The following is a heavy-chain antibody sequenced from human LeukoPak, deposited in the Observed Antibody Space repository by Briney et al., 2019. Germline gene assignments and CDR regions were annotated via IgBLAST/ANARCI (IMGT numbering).Heavy chain of an antibody. CDR3: ARDWSSKYPFDYGMDV. Sequence: PGGSLPLSCAASGFTFSSYAMHWVRQAPGKGLEWMAVMSYDGSNKYYADSVKGRFTISRDNSKNTLYLQMNSLRAEDTAVYYCARDWSSKYPFDYGMDVWAQGTTVTVSS. D-gene: IGHD4-11*01. V-gene: IGHV3-30-3*01. CDR2: MSYDGSNK. CDR1: GFTFSSYA. J-gene: IGHJ6*02.